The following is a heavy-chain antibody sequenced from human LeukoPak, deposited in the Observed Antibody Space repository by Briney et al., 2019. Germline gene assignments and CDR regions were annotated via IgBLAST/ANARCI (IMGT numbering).Heavy chain of an antibody. D-gene: IGHD3-9*01. J-gene: IGHJ4*02. V-gene: IGHV3-7*03. Sequence: GRSLRLSCAASGFTFSSYGMHWVRQAPGKGLEWVANIKQDGSEKYYVDSVKGRFTISRDNAKNSLYLQMNSLRAEDTAVYYCAREPDYDILTGYYKGYSLGIDYWGQGTLVTVSS. CDR2: IKQDGSEK. CDR3: AREPDYDILTGYYKGYSLGIDY. CDR1: GFTFSSYG.